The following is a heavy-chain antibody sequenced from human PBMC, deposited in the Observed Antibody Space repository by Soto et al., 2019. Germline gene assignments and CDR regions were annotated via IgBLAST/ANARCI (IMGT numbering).Heavy chain of an antibody. CDR2: ISYDGSNK. D-gene: IGHD6-19*01. J-gene: IGHJ6*02. V-gene: IGHV3-30-3*01. CDR1: RFPIRSYA. CDR3: AREGYSSGFYYYYGMDV. Sequence: PAGPLRLCTTSSRFPIRSYAIDGVRPDPAKGLEWVAVISYDGSNKYSADSVKGRFTIFRDNSKNTLYLQMNSLRAEDTAVYYCAREGYSSGFYYYYGMDVWGQGPTVNASS.